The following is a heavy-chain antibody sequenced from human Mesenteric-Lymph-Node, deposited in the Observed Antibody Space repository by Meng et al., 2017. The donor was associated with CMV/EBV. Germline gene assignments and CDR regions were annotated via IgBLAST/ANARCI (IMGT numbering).Heavy chain of an antibody. D-gene: IGHD6-13*01. J-gene: IGHJ6*02. CDR2: INPNSGGT. CDR3: AREGGARIAAAGTHYYYGMDV. Sequence: SVKVSCKASGYTFTGYYMHWVRQAPGQGLEWMGWINPNSGGTNYAQKFQGRVTMTRDTSISTAYMELSRLRSDDTAVYYCAREGGARIAAAGTHYYYGMDVWGQGTTVTVSS. V-gene: IGHV1-2*02. CDR1: GYTFTGYY.